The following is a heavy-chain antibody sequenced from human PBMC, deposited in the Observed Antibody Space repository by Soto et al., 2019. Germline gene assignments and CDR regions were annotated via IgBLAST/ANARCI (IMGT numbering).Heavy chain of an antibody. D-gene: IGHD6-19*01. J-gene: IGHJ4*02. CDR2: ISYDGSNK. CDR1: GFTFSNYA. V-gene: IGHV3-30-3*01. Sequence: GGSLRLSCAASGFTFSNYAMHWVRQAPGKGLEWVAVISYDGSNKYYADSVKGRFTISRDNSKNTLYLQMNSLRAEDTAVYYCERDHLAVERPYWGQGTLVTVSS. CDR3: ERDHLAVERPY.